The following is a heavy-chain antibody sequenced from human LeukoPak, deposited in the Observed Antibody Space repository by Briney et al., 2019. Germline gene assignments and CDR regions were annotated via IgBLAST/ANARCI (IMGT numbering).Heavy chain of an antibody. CDR3: ARFDYSGSYKD. D-gene: IGHD1-26*01. V-gene: IGHV1-2*02. CDR1: GYTFTDYY. J-gene: IGHJ4*02. CDR2: INPNSGGT. Sequence: GASVKVSCKASGYTFTDYYIHWVRQAPGQGLEWMGWINPNSGGTNSAQNFQGRLTMTRDTSINTAYMELSRLRSDDTAVYYCARFDYSGSYKDWGQGTLVTVSS.